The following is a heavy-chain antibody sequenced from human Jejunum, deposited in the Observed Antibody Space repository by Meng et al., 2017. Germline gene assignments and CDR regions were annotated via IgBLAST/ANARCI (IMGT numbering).Heavy chain of an antibody. V-gene: IGHV3-30*01. CDR1: GFTFSDFA. Sequence: QLQLVESGGVVVQPGRSLRLSCLASGFTFSDFAMHWVRQAPGKGLEWVALISYDGNGQYYADSVQGRFTISKDMSKNILFLQMNNLSADDTAVYYCGRERRGFYIQHWGQGTLVTVSS. J-gene: IGHJ1*01. CDR2: ISYDGNGQ. CDR3: GRERRGFYIQH.